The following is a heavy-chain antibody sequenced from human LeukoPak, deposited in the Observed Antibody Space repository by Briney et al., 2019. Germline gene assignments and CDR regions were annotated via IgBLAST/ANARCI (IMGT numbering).Heavy chain of an antibody. D-gene: IGHD2-15*01. J-gene: IGHJ5*02. CDR1: GYTFTSYY. Sequence: ASVKVSCKASGYTFTSYYMHWVRQAPGQGLEWMGWINPNSGGTNYAQKFQGRVTMTRDTSISTAYMELSRLRSDDTAVYYCARDGCSGGSCYEIGWFDPWGQGTLVTVSS. V-gene: IGHV1-2*02. CDR3: ARDGCSGGSCYEIGWFDP. CDR2: INPNSGGT.